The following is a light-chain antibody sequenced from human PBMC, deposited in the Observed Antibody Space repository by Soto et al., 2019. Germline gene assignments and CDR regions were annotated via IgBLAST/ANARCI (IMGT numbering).Light chain of an antibody. CDR3: TSYASGSSHVV. Sequence: QSVLTQPASVSGSPGQSITLSCTGTSSDIGGYDYVSWYQRHPGKAPKLIIYDVNNRPSGVSNRFSGSKSGNTASLTISGLQAADEADYYCTSYASGSSHVVFGGGTKVTVL. J-gene: IGLJ2*01. CDR1: SSDIGGYDY. V-gene: IGLV2-14*01. CDR2: DVN.